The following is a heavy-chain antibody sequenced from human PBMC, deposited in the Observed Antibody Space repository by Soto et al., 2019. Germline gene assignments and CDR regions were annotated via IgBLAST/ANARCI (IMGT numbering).Heavy chain of an antibody. CDR2: TYYRSKWYN. J-gene: IGHJ6*02. CDR1: GDSVSSNSAA. CDR3: ARDRGRPEGKGGIIEYSSSRHYYYYCMDV. D-gene: IGHD6-6*01. V-gene: IGHV6-1*01. Sequence: PSQTLSLTCAISGDSVSSNSAAWNRIRQSPSRGLEWLGRTYYRSKWYNDYAVSVKSRITINPDTSKNQFSLQLNSVTPEDTAVYCCARDRGRPEGKGGIIEYSSSRHYYYYCMDVWGQGTTVTVSS.